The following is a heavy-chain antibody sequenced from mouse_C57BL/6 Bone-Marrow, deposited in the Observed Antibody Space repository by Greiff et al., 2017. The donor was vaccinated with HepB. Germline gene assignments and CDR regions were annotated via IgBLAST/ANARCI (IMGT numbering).Heavy chain of an antibody. CDR3: ARHLSTTERDYYAMDY. CDR1: GFTFSDYY. D-gene: IGHD1-1*01. Sequence: EVKLVESGGGLVQPGGSLKLSCAASGFTFSDYYMYWVRQTPEKRLEWVAYISNGGGSTYYPDTVKGRFTISRDNAKNTLYLQMSRLKSEDTAMYYCARHLSTTERDYYAMDYWGQGTSVTVSS. J-gene: IGHJ4*01. V-gene: IGHV5-12*01. CDR2: ISNGGGST.